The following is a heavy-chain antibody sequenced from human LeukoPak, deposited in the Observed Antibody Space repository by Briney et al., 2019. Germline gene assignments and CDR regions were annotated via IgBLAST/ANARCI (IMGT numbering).Heavy chain of an antibody. CDR1: GGSFSGYY. J-gene: IGHJ3*02. CDR3: ARDRWRYFDWYPLDAFDI. Sequence: SETLSLTCAVYGGSFSGYYWSWIRQPPGKGLEWIGEINHSGSTNYNPSLKSRVTISVDTSKNQFSLKLSSVTAADTAVYYCARDRWRYFDWYPLDAFDIWGQGTMVTVSS. CDR2: INHSGST. V-gene: IGHV4-34*01. D-gene: IGHD3-9*01.